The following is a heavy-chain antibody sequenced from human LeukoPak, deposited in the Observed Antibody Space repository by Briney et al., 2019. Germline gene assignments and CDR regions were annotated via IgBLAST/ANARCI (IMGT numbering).Heavy chain of an antibody. J-gene: IGHJ3*02. V-gene: IGHV4-34*01. Sequence: PSETLSLTCAVYGGSFSGYYWSWIRQPPGKGLEWIGEINHSGSTNYNPSLKSRVTISVDTSKNQFSLKLSSVTAADTAVYYCARDREMATRLHDAFDIWGQGTMVTVSS. CDR3: ARDREMATRLHDAFDI. D-gene: IGHD5-24*01. CDR1: GGSFSGYY. CDR2: INHSGST.